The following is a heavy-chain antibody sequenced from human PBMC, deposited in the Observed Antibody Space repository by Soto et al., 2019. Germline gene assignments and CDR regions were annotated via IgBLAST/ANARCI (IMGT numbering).Heavy chain of an antibody. CDR2: FSTGGDGGAT. Sequence: GVSLRLSCAASGFTFSSFSMSWVRQAPGKGLEWVSGFSTGGDGGATYYADSVKGRFTISRDNSKNTLFLQMNSLRAQDTAIYYRAKKANSCSASQFFDYWGQGALVTVSS. V-gene: IGHV3-23*01. CDR3: AKKANSCSASQFFDY. J-gene: IGHJ4*02. D-gene: IGHD3-10*02. CDR1: GFTFSSFS.